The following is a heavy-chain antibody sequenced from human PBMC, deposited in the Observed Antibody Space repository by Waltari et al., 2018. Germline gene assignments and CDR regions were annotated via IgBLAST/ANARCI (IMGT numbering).Heavy chain of an antibody. D-gene: IGHD3-22*01. CDR1: GYSFTSYW. Sequence: EVQLVQSGAEVKKPGESLKISCKGSGYSFTSYWIGWVRQMPGKGLEWMGIIYPGDSDTRYSPSFQGQVTISADKSISTAYLQWSSLKASDTAMYYCARVVYDSSGYYYAYFDYWGQEPWSPSPQ. V-gene: IGHV5-51*01. CDR2: IYPGDSDT. J-gene: IGHJ4*01. CDR3: ARVVYDSSGYYYAYFDY.